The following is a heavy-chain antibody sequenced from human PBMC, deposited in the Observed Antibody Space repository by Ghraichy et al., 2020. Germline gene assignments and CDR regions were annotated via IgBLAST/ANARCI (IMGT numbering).Heavy chain of an antibody. CDR3: ASRLSYGNYYYYFMDV. Sequence: SVKVSCKLSGGTFSSYVISWVRQAPGQGLEWMGGIIALFGAADYAKKFQGRVTITADGSSSTAYMELSSLRYEDTAVYYCASRLSYGNYYYYFMDVWGKGTTVTVSS. V-gene: IGHV1-69*13. D-gene: IGHD4-17*01. J-gene: IGHJ6*03. CDR2: IIALFGAA. CDR1: GGTFSSYV.